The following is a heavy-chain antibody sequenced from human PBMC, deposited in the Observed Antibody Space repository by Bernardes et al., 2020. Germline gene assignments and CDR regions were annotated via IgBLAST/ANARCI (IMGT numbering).Heavy chain of an antibody. D-gene: IGHD1-20*01. V-gene: IGHV2-70*11. J-gene: IGHJ4*02. Sequence: SGPTLVKPTQTLTLTCTFSGFSLSTSGMCVSWIRQPPGKALEWLARIDWDDDKYYSTSLKTRLTISKDTSKNQVVLTMTNMDPVDTATYYCAKDLRSKITPGAFDYWGQGTLVTVSS. CDR1: GFSLSTSGMC. CDR2: IDWDDDK. CDR3: AKDLRSKITPGAFDY.